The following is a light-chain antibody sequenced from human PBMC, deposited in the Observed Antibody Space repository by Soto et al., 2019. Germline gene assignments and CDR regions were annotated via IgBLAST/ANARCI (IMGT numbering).Light chain of an antibody. CDR3: MQALQTLGT. Sequence: DIVMTQSPLSLPVTPGEPASISCRSSQSLLHSNGYNYLDWYLQKPGQSPQLLIYLGSNRASGVPDRVSGSGSGTDFTLTISRVEAEDVGVYYCMQALQTLGTFGQGTKVEIE. J-gene: IGKJ1*01. V-gene: IGKV2-28*01. CDR2: LGS. CDR1: QSLLHSNGYNY.